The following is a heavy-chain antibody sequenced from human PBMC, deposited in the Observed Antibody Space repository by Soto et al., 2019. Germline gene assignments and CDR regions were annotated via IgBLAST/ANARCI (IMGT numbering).Heavy chain of an antibody. J-gene: IGHJ6*03. CDR2: ISSSGSTI. V-gene: IGHV3-11*01. CDR1: GFTFSDYY. Sequence: QVQLVESGGGLVKPGGSLRLSCAASGFTFSDYYMSWIRQAPGKGLEWVSYISSSGSTIYYADSVNGRFTISRDNAKNSLYLQMNSLRAEDTAVYYCARRGEIVVVPAAKGNYYYYYMDVWGKGTTVTVSS. CDR3: ARRGEIVVVPAAKGNYYYYYMDV. D-gene: IGHD2-2*01.